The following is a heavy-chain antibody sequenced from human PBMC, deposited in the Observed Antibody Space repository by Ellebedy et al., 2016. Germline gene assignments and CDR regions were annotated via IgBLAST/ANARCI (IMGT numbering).Heavy chain of an antibody. Sequence: GGSLRLSCAASGFTFSNYAIHWVRQAPGKGLEWVAVLSSDGTREYYADSVQGRFTISRDNSKDTLYLQMTSLGAEDTAVYYCARGGVGAPPFESWGQGTLVTVSS. CDR2: LSSDGTRE. CDR1: GFTFSNYA. CDR3: ARGGVGAPPFES. J-gene: IGHJ4*02. V-gene: IGHV3-30*04. D-gene: IGHD1-26*01.